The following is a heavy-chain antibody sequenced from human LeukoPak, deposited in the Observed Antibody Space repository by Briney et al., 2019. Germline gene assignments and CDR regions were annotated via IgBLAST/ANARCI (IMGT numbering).Heavy chain of an antibody. J-gene: IGHJ4*02. Sequence: ASVKVSCKASGYTFTNYYMHWVRHAPGQGLEWRGWINPNSGGTNYAHKFQGRVSMTRDTSISTAYLELNWLTSDDTAVYYCARGGLYDNRGTIDYWGQGTLVTVSS. CDR1: GYTFTNYY. D-gene: IGHD3-22*01. CDR3: ARGGLYDNRGTIDY. V-gene: IGHV1-2*02. CDR2: INPNSGGT.